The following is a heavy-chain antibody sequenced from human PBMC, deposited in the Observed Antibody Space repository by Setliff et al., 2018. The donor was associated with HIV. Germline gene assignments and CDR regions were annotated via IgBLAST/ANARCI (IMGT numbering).Heavy chain of an antibody. J-gene: IGHJ3*02. D-gene: IGHD2-21*02. CDR1: GYTFTGYY. Sequence: ASVKVSCKASGYTFTGYYMHWVRQASGQGLEWMGWINPNSGGTNYAQKFQGRVTMTRDTSISTVYMELSRLRSDDTAVYYCARVRYCGGDCYPDAFDIWGQGTMVTVS. CDR3: ARVRYCGGDCYPDAFDI. V-gene: IGHV1-2*02. CDR2: INPNSGGT.